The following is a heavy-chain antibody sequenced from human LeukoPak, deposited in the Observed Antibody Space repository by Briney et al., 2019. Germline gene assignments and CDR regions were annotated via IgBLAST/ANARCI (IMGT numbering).Heavy chain of an antibody. V-gene: IGHV3-23*01. D-gene: IGHD3-3*01. CDR2: ISGSGGST. CDR3: AKLGGFGVVIIKYFDY. J-gene: IGHJ4*02. CDR1: GFTFSSYA. Sequence: GGSLRLSCAASGFTFSSYAMSWVRQAPGKGLEWVSAISGSGGSTYYADSVKGRFTISRDNSKNTLYLQMNSLRAEDTAVYYCAKLGGFGVVIIKYFDYWGQGTLVTVSS.